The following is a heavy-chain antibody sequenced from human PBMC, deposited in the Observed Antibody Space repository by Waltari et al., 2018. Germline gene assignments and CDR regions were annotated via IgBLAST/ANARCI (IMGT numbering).Heavy chain of an antibody. V-gene: IGHV1-24*01. D-gene: IGHD3-10*01. Sequence: QVQVVQSGAEVRKPGASVKVSCKVSGYTFTKLSMHWVRQAPVKGLEWMGGFDPEDGETIYAQKFQGRVTMTEDTSTDTAYMELSSLRSDDTAVYYCAIVAQITVVRVYYYGMDVWGRGTTVTVS. CDR2: FDPEDGET. CDR1: GYTFTKLS. J-gene: IGHJ6*02. CDR3: AIVAQITVVRVYYYGMDV.